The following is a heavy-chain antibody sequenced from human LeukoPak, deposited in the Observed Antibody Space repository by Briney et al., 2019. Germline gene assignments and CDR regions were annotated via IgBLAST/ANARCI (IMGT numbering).Heavy chain of an antibody. J-gene: IGHJ4*02. Sequence: GGSLRLSCAAPGFTFSSYAMHWVRQAPGKGLEWVSVISYDGSNKYYADSVKGRFTISRDNSKNTLYLKMNSLRAEDTAVYYCARDRGHVVVTAIQASYFDYWGQGTLVTVSS. D-gene: IGHD2-21*02. CDR1: GFTFSSYA. V-gene: IGHV3-30*04. CDR3: ARDRGHVVVTAIQASYFDY. CDR2: ISYDGSNK.